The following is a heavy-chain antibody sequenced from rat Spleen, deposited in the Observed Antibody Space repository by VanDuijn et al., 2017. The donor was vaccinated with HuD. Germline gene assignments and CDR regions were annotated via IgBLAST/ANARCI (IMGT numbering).Heavy chain of an antibody. Sequence: EVQLVESDGGLVQPGRSLKLSCAASGFIFSDHYVAWVRQAPTKGLEWVATINYDGRSTFYRDSVRDRFTISRDNAKSTLYLQMDSLRSEDTATYYCARHNSGYGVMDAWGQGASVTVSS. J-gene: IGHJ4*01. D-gene: IGHD4-3*01. CDR3: ARHNSGYGVMDA. V-gene: IGHV5-29*01. CDR1: GFIFSDHY. CDR2: INYDGRST.